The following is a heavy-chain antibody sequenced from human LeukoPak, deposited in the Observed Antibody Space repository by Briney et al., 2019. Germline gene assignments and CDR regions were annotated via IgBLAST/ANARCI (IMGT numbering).Heavy chain of an antibody. CDR1: GFTFSSYG. V-gene: IGHV3-23*01. Sequence: GGSLRLSCAASGFTFSSYGMSWVRQAPGKGLEWVSGISGSGGSTYYADSVKGRFTISRDNSKNTLYLQMNSLRAEDTAVYYCAKDPRGSGYSIYFDSWGQGTLVTVSS. J-gene: IGHJ4*02. CDR3: AKDPRGSGYSIYFDS. D-gene: IGHD3-22*01. CDR2: ISGSGGST.